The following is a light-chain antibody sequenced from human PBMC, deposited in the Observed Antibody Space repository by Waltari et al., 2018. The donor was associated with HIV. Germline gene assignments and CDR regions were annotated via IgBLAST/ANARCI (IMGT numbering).Light chain of an antibody. V-gene: IGLV2-14*03. Sequence: QSALTQPPSVSGSPGQSITISCRGPSRAAGGYRYFSWYPPHPGKAPKHLNFDDSNRPSGVSNRFSASRSGNTASLTISGLQTEDEGDYFCSAYARSAAHVIFGGGTKLTVL. CDR3: SAYARSAAHVI. CDR1: SRAAGGYRY. CDR2: DDS. J-gene: IGLJ2*01.